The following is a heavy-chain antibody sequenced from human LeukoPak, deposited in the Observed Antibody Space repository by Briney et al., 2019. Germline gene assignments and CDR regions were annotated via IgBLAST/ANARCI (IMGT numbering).Heavy chain of an antibody. D-gene: IGHD3-16*01. Sequence: SETLSLTCTVSGGSISSSSYYWGWIRQPPGKGLEWIGSINYSGSTYYNPSLKSRVTISVDTSKNLVSLKLNSVTAADTAVYYCTRLMYYDYVWGSYPLGPFDYWGQGTLVTVSS. CDR1: GGSISSSSYY. V-gene: IGHV4-39*01. J-gene: IGHJ4*02. CDR2: INYSGST. CDR3: TRLMYYDYVWGSYPLGPFDY.